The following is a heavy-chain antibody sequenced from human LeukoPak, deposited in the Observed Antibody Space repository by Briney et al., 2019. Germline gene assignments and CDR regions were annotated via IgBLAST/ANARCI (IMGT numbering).Heavy chain of an antibody. CDR2: ISGSGGST. Sequence: AGGSLRLSCAASVFTFSSYAMSWVRQAPGKGLEWVSAISGSGGSTYYADSVKGRFTISRDNSKNTLYLQMNSLRAEDTAVYYCAKGSSVVVPAAIPYWGQGTLVTVSS. CDR1: VFTFSSYA. D-gene: IGHD2-2*01. V-gene: IGHV3-23*01. J-gene: IGHJ4*02. CDR3: AKGSSVVVPAAIPY.